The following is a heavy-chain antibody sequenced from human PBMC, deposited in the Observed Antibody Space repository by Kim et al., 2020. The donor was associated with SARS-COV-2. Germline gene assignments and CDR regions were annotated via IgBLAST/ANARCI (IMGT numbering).Heavy chain of an antibody. V-gene: IGHV4-34*01. CDR2: INHSGST. CDR3: ARSSIVVVPAATDIDY. J-gene: IGHJ4*02. CDR1: GGSFSGYY. Sequence: SETLSLTCAVYGGSFSGYYWSWIRQPPGKGLEWIGEINHSGSTNYNPSLKSRVTISVDTSKNQFSLKLSSVTAADTAVYYCARSSIVVVPAATDIDYWGQGTLVTVSS. D-gene: IGHD2-2*01.